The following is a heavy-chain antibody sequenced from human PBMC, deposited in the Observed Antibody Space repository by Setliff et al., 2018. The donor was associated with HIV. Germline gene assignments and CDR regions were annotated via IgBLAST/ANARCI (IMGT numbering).Heavy chain of an antibody. D-gene: IGHD3-22*01. V-gene: IGHV1-8*01. Sequence: ASVKVSCKASGYTFSNYDINWVRQATGQGLEWVGWMNPNSGNTGYAQKFQGRVTLTRNTSISTAYMELSSLRAEDTAVYYCAKAIEDYYDSTGVDYWGQGTLVTVSS. CDR3: AKAIEDYYDSTGVDY. CDR2: MNPNSGNT. J-gene: IGHJ4*02. CDR1: GYTFSNYD.